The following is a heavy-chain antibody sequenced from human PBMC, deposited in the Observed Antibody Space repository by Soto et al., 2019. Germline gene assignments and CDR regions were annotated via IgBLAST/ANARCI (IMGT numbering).Heavy chain of an antibody. J-gene: IGHJ6*03. CDR3: AKDSRYCSSTSCYNYYYYMDV. D-gene: IGHD2-2*02. Sequence: GGSLILSCAASGFTFSSYAMSWVRQAPGKGLEWVSAISGSGGSTYYADSVKGRFTISRDNSKNTLYLQMNSLRAEDTAVYYCAKDSRYCSSTSCYNYYYYMDVWGKGTTVTVSS. CDR1: GFTFSSYA. V-gene: IGHV3-23*01. CDR2: ISGSGGST.